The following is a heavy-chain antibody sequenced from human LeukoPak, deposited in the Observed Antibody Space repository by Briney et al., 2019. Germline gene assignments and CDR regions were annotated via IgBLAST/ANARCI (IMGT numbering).Heavy chain of an antibody. Sequence: PGRSLRLSCAASGFTFDDYAMHWVRQAPGKGLEWISIISRVGGSTHYADSVKGRFTISRDNSKNSLYLQMNSLTTEDTALYYCAKDDSGGSYLIYWGQGTLVTVSS. D-gene: IGHD1-26*01. V-gene: IGHV3-43*02. CDR3: AKDDSGGSYLIY. J-gene: IGHJ4*02. CDR1: GFTFDDYA. CDR2: ISRVGGST.